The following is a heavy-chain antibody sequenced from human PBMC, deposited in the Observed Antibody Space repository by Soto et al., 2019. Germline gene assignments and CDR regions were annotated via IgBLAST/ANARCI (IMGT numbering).Heavy chain of an antibody. CDR2: IIAYNGNT. V-gene: IGHV1-18*01. J-gene: IGHJ4*02. CDR1: GYTFTNYG. CDR3: ARDSDHYDSSGYYSYDY. Sequence: QLVQSGAEVKKPGASVKVSCKASGYTFTNYGISWVRQAPGQGLEWMGWIIAYNGNTNYEQKLQDRVTMTTDTPTNTAYMELRSLRSDDTAVYYCARDSDHYDSSGYYSYDYWGQGTLVTVSS. D-gene: IGHD3-22*01.